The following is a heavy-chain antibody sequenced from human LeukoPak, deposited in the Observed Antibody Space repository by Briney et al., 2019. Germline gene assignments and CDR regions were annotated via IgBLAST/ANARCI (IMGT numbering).Heavy chain of an antibody. D-gene: IGHD3-16*02. J-gene: IGHJ4*02. CDR1: GGSISSYY. V-gene: IGHV4-59*08. Sequence: SETLSLTCTVSGGSISSYYWSWIRQPPGEGLEWIGYIYYSGSTYYNPSLKSRVTISVDTSKNQFSLKLSSVTAADTAVYYCARIYDYVWGSYRHLIDYWGQGTLVTVSS. CDR3: ARIYDYVWGSYRHLIDY. CDR2: IYYSGST.